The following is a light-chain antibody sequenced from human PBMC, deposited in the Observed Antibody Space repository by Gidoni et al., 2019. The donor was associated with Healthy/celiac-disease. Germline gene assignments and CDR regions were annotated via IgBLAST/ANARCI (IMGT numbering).Light chain of an antibody. Sequence: SYELTQPPPVSVSPGQTASITCSGDKWGDKYACWYQQKPGQSPVLVSYQYSKRPSGIPERFSGSNSGNTATLTISGTQAMDEADYYCQAWDSSTACVFGTGTKVTVL. CDR2: QYS. CDR1: KWGDKY. J-gene: IGLJ1*01. V-gene: IGLV3-1*01. CDR3: QAWDSSTACV.